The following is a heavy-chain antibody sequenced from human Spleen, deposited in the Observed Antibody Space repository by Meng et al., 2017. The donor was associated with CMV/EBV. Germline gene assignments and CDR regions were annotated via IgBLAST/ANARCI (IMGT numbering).Heavy chain of an antibody. Sequence: SETLSLTCTVSGGSVISGDYYWTWIRQPPGKGLEWIGHIYYSGSTNYNPSLKSRVTISVDTSKNQFSLKLSSVTAADTAVYYCARAGLYSPSTTSYYYGMDVWGQGTTVTVSS. CDR3: ARAGLYSPSTTSYYYGMDV. V-gene: IGHV4-61*08. CDR2: IYYSGST. D-gene: IGHD1-14*01. J-gene: IGHJ6*02. CDR1: GGSVISGDYY.